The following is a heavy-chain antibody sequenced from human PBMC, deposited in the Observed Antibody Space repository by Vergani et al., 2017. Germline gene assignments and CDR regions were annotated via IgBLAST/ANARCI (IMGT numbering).Heavy chain of an antibody. D-gene: IGHD3-3*01. V-gene: IGHV3-7*03. Sequence: EVQLVESGGGLVKPGGSLRLSCAASGFTFSNAWMSWVRQAPGKGLEWVANIKQDGSEKYYVDSVKGRLTISRDNAKNSLYLQMNSLRAEDTAVYYCAGTITIFGVVSPYYYYGMDVWGQGTTVTVSS. CDR3: AGTITIFGVVSPYYYYGMDV. CDR1: GFTFSNAW. CDR2: IKQDGSEK. J-gene: IGHJ6*02.